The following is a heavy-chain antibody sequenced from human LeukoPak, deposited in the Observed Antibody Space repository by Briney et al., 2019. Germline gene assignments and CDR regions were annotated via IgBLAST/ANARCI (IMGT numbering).Heavy chain of an antibody. Sequence: GASVKVSCKASGYTFTDYYLHWVRQATGHGLEWMGWINPKTGVTKYAQNFQGRVTMTRDTSISTAYMEVSRLRSDDTAVFYCARDLAMYSPDLDYWGQGTLVTVSS. D-gene: IGHD1-26*01. CDR3: ARDLAMYSPDLDY. J-gene: IGHJ4*02. V-gene: IGHV1-2*02. CDR1: GYTFTDYY. CDR2: INPKTGVT.